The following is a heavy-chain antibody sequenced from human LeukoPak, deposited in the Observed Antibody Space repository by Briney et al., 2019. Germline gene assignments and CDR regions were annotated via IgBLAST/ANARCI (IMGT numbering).Heavy chain of an antibody. CDR3: ATRYAGSY. CDR1: GFTFRDYA. D-gene: IGHD2-2*01. Sequence: GGSLRLSCAASGFTFRDYAMYWVRHAPGKGLEWVSGISWDSSSVAYADSVKGRFTISRDNAKNSLYLQMNSLRAEDTAVYYCATRYAGSYWGQGTLVTVSS. V-gene: IGHV3-9*01. CDR2: ISWDSSSV. J-gene: IGHJ4*02.